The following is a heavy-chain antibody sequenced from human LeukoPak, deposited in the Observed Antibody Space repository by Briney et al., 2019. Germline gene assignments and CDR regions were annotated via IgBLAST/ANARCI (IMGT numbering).Heavy chain of an antibody. D-gene: IGHD4-11*01. V-gene: IGHV4-4*07. CDR1: GGSISSYS. CDR3: ARDLDYSNSPYYYYYYMDV. J-gene: IGHJ6*03. Sequence: SGPTLVKPSEPLSLTCTVSGGSISSYSWSWIRQPAGKGLEWIGRIYTSGSTNYNPSLKSRVTMSVDTSKNQFSLKLSSVTAADTAVYYCARDLDYSNSPYYYYYYMDVWGKGTTVTVSS. CDR2: IYTSGST.